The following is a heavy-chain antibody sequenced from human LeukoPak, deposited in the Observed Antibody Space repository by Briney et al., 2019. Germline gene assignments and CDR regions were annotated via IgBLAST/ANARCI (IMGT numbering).Heavy chain of an antibody. Sequence: PGGSLRLSCGASGFTFGTYWMHWVRQAPGKGLEWVANINGDGSLNGHVASVKGRFTISRDNAKNSLFLQMNSLRAEDTAVYYCARVLRYCSGGNCYSGGLGYMDVWGKGTTVTISS. D-gene: IGHD2-15*01. J-gene: IGHJ6*03. CDR1: GFTFGTYW. CDR2: INGDGSLN. CDR3: ARVLRYCSGGNCYSGGLGYMDV. V-gene: IGHV3-7*03.